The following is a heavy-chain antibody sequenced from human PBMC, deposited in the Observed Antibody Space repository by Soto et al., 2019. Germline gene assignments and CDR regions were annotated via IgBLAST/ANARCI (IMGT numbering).Heavy chain of an antibody. Sequence: PGGSLRLSCAGSGFTFSSYAMHWVRQARGKGLEYVSAISSNGGSTYYANSVKGRFTISRDNSKNTLYLQMGSLRAEDMAVYYFARVMVNCRGGSCYSSFDYWGQGTLVTVS. D-gene: IGHD2-15*01. J-gene: IGHJ4*02. V-gene: IGHV3-64*01. CDR1: GFTFSSYA. CDR3: ARVMVNCRGGSCYSSFDY. CDR2: ISSNGGST.